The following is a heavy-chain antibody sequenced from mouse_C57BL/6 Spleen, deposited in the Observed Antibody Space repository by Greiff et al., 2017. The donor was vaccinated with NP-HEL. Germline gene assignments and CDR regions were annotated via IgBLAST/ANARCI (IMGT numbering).Heavy chain of an antibody. CDR2: ISYGGSN. J-gene: IGHJ3*01. D-gene: IGHD2-4*01. CDR3: ARKNDYSTWFAY. V-gene: IGHV3-6*01. Sequence: EVQLMESGPGLVKPSQSLSLTCSVTGYSITSGYYWNWIRQFPGNKLEWMGYISYGGSNNYNPSLKNRISITCDTSTNPFFLKLTSLTTEDTAACYCARKNDYSTWFAYWGQGTLVTVSA. CDR1: GYSITSGYY.